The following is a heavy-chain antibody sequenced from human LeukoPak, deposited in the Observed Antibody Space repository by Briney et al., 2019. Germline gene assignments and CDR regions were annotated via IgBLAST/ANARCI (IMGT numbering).Heavy chain of an antibody. V-gene: IGHV1-18*01. CDR1: GYTFTSYG. CDR2: VSAYNGNT. CDR3: VRETGRSSWGTNYYQYSYMDV. D-gene: IGHD6-13*01. J-gene: IGHJ6*03. Sequence: ASVKVSCKASGYTFTSYGISWVRQAPGQGLEWMGWVSAYNGNTNYAQKIQGRVTMTRDTSTRTAYMELRSLRSDDPAIYFCVRETGRSSWGTNYYQYSYMDVWGKGTTVTVSS.